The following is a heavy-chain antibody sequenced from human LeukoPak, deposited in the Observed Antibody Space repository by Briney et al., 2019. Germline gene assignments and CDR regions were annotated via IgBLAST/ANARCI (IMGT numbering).Heavy chain of an antibody. J-gene: IGHJ6*02. CDR1: GFTFSSYA. D-gene: IGHD2-15*01. V-gene: IGHV3-21*01. CDR3: ARQVQDVVVVVRERDYHYGMDV. CDR2: ISSSSSYI. Sequence: GGSLRLSCAASGFTFSSYAMNWVRQAPGKGLEWVSSISSSSSYIHYADSVKGRFTISRDNTKNSLYLQMNSLRAEDTAVYYCARQVQDVVVVVRERDYHYGMDVWGQGTTVTVSS.